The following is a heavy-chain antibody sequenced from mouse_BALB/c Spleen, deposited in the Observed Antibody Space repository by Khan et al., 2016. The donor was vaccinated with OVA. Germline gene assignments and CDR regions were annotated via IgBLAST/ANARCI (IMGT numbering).Heavy chain of an antibody. J-gene: IGHJ3*01. CDR2: ISPNSDGS. CDR3: VRSLYYYGSAYEGCAY. V-gene: IGHV1S136*01. CDR1: GYTFTSYV. D-gene: IGHD1-1*01. Sequence: EVQLQQSGPELVKPGASVKMSCKASGYTFTSYVMHWVKQKPGQGLEWIGYISPNSDGSKYNEKFRGKATLTSDKSSSTAYMELSSLTSEDSAVYYCVRSLYYYGSAYEGCAYWGQGTLVTVSA.